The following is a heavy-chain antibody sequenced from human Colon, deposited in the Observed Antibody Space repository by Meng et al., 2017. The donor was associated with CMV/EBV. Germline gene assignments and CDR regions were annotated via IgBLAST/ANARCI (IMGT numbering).Heavy chain of an antibody. Sequence: SETLSLTCIVSGGSISSYHWSWIRQPPGKGLEWIGYIRYSGSTNSNPSLKSRVTISVDTSKNQFSLKLSPVTAADTAVYYCAREGSPSWGSDPWGQGTLVTVSS. CDR1: GGSISSYH. CDR3: AREGSPSWGSDP. J-gene: IGHJ5*02. D-gene: IGHD6-6*01. CDR2: IRYSGST. V-gene: IGHV4-59*01.